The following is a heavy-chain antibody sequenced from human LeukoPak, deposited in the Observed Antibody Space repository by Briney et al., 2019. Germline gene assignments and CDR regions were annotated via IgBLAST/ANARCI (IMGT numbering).Heavy chain of an antibody. V-gene: IGHV4-4*07. D-gene: IGHD2-21*02. CDR2: IHASGST. J-gene: IGHJ5*02. Sequence: PSETLSLTCTVSGGSISSYYWTWIRQPAGTGPEWIGRIHASGSTNYNPSLKSRVNMSVDTSKNQFSLRLNSVTAADTAVYYCARVTDPRYNWFDPWGQGTLVTVSS. CDR1: GGSISSYY. CDR3: ARVTDPRYNWFDP.